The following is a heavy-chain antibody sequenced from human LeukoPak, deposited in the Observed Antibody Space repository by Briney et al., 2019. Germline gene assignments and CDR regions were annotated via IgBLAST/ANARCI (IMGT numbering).Heavy chain of an antibody. Sequence: SETLSLTCTVSGGSISSSSYYWGWIRQPPGKGLEWIGSIYYSGSTYYNPSLKSRVTISVDRSKNQFSLKLSSVTAADTAVYYCARVWGDAFDIWGQGTMVTVSS. CDR3: ARVWGDAFDI. CDR2: IYYSGST. D-gene: IGHD3-16*01. V-gene: IGHV4-39*07. CDR1: GGSISSSSYY. J-gene: IGHJ3*02.